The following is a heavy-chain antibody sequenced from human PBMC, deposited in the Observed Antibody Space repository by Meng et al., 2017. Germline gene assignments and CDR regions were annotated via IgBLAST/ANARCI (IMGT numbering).Heavy chain of an antibody. Sequence: ASVKVSCKASGYSFTSFNINWVRQATGQGLEWTGWMSTNNGNTEYVQKCQNRVTITRNTSISTAYMELSSLRSEDTAVYYCARGVYDSSGYIPFDYWGQGTLVTVSS. CDR3: ARGVYDSSGYIPFDY. V-gene: IGHV1-8*01. CDR1: GYSFTSFN. J-gene: IGHJ4*02. CDR2: MSTNNGNT. D-gene: IGHD3-22*01.